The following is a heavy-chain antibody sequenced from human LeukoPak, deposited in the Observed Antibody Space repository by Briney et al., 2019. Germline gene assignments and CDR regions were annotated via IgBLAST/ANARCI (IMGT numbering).Heavy chain of an antibody. CDR1: GFTFSSYA. V-gene: IGHV3-30-3*01. Sequence: GRSLRLSCAASGFTFSSYAMHWARQAPGKGLEWVAVISYDGSNKYYADSVKGRFTISRGNSKNTLYLQMNSLRAEDTAVYYCARAQPDRFLEWLSPIDYWGQGTLVTVSS. J-gene: IGHJ4*02. D-gene: IGHD3-3*01. CDR3: ARAQPDRFLEWLSPIDY. CDR2: ISYDGSNK.